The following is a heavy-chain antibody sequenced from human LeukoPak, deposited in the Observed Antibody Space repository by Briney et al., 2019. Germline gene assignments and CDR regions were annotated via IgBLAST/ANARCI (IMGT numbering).Heavy chain of an antibody. CDR3: ATSNIVVVPAAIEDY. CDR2: ISGSGGST. CDR1: GFTFSSYA. D-gene: IGHD2-2*01. V-gene: IGHV3-23*01. J-gene: IGHJ4*02. Sequence: GGSLRLSCAASGFTFSSYAMSWVRQAPGKGLEWVSAISGSGGSTYYADSVKGQFTISRDNSKNTLYLQMNSLRAEDTAVYYCATSNIVVVPAAIEDYWGQGTLVTVSS.